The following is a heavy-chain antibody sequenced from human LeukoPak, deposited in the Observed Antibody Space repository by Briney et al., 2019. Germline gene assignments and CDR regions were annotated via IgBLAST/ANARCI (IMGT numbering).Heavy chain of an antibody. CDR1: GGSISSYY. Sequence: SETLSLTCTVSGGSISSYYWSWIRQPPGKGLEWIGYIYYSGSTNYNPSLKSRVTISVDTSKNQFSLKLSSVTAADTAVYYCAREKICSSTSCYIYYYYGMDVWGQGTTVTVSS. J-gene: IGHJ6*02. CDR3: AREKICSSTSCYIYYYYGMDV. V-gene: IGHV4-59*12. D-gene: IGHD2-2*02. CDR2: IYYSGST.